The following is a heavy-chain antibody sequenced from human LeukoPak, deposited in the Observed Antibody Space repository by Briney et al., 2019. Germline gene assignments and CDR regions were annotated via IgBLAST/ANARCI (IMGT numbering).Heavy chain of an antibody. Sequence: PGGSLRLSCAASGFTFSDYYMSWIRQAPGKGLEWVSYISSSGSTIYYAESVKGRFAISRDNSKNTLYLQMSSLRAEDTAVYYCAKAIHSSSSGVVDYWGQGTLVTVSS. D-gene: IGHD6-6*01. V-gene: IGHV3-11*04. J-gene: IGHJ4*02. CDR2: ISSSGSTI. CDR1: GFTFSDYY. CDR3: AKAIHSSSSGVVDY.